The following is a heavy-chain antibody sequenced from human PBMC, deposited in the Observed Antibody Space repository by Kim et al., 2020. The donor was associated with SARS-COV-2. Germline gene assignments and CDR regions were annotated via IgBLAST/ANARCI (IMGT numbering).Heavy chain of an antibody. Sequence: ASVKVSCKSSGYTFTSYAMNWVRQAPGQGLEWMGWINTNTGNPTYAQGFTGRFVFSLDTSVSTAYLQISSLKAEDTAVYYCARDQYYGSGSNRGYDYGMDVWGQGTTVTVSS. CDR2: INTNTGNP. J-gene: IGHJ6*02. CDR3: ARDQYYGSGSNRGYDYGMDV. CDR1: GYTFTSYA. D-gene: IGHD3-10*01. V-gene: IGHV7-4-1*02.